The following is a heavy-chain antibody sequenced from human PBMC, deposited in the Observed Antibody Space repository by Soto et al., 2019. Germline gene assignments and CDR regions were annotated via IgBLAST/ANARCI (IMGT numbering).Heavy chain of an antibody. CDR1: GASNSNNGDY. CDR2: IHHGGTT. J-gene: IGHJ5*02. V-gene: IGHV4-39*01. D-gene: IGHD3-3*01. Sequence: QLQLQASGPGLVKTSETLSLTCTVAGASNSNNGDYWGWIRQPPEKGLEWIASIHHGGTTYYNRSLYGRVTISVDTSRNQFSLRLPSVTAADTAYYYCARSQGITTFNWFDPWGQGTLVTVSS. CDR3: ARSQGITTFNWFDP.